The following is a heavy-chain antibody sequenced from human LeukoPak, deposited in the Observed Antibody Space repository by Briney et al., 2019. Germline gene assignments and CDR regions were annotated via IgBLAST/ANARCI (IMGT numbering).Heavy chain of an antibody. CDR3: AKADMVRDTWGHMDV. V-gene: IGHV3-23*01. J-gene: IGHJ6*03. D-gene: IGHD3-10*01. Sequence: GGSLRLSCAASGFTFSSYAMSWVRQAPGKGLEWVSAISGSGGSTYYADSVKGRFTISRDNSKNTLYLQMNSLRAEDTAVYYCAKADMVRDTWGHMDVWGKGTTVTVSS. CDR1: GFTFSSYA. CDR2: ISGSGGST.